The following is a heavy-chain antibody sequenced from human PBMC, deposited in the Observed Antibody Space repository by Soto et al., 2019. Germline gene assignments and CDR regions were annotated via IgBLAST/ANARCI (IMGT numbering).Heavy chain of an antibody. CDR3: ARDPVDGYAFFDS. D-gene: IGHD5-12*01. V-gene: IGHV4-59*01. Sequence: SETLSLTCTVSGGSISGYYWSWIRQPPGKGLEWIGDIYSSGYTNYNPSLNSRATILVDRSKKQSSLKLTSVTAADTAVYYCARDPVDGYAFFDSWGPGTLVTVSS. J-gene: IGHJ4*02. CDR2: IYSSGYT. CDR1: GGSISGYY.